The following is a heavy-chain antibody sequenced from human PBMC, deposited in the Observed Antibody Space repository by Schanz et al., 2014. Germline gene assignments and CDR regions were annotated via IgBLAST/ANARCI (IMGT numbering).Heavy chain of an antibody. V-gene: IGHV3-23*01. Sequence: EVQLLESGGGLVQPGGSLRLSCATSGFSFSSYAINWVRQAPGKGLEWVSGISGSGASTYYADSVKGRFTISRDNSKNTLYLQMNSLRAEDTAVYYCARAGYCTSVSCSLFVSDYWGQGTLVTVSS. D-gene: IGHD2-2*03. CDR1: GFSFSSYA. J-gene: IGHJ4*02. CDR2: ISGSGAST. CDR3: ARAGYCTSVSCSLFVSDY.